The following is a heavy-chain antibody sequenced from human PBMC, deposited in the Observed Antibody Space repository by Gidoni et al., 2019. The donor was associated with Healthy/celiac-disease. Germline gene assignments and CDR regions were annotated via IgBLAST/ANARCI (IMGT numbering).Heavy chain of an antibody. CDR1: GYSFTSYW. V-gene: IGHV5-10-1*03. Sequence: EVQLVQSGAEVKKPGESLRISCKGSGYSFTSYWISCVRQMPGKGLEWMGRIDPSDSYTNYSPSFQGHVTISADKSISTAYLQWSSLKASDTAMYYCARHAYYGSGSYYTGYYYYGMDVWGQGTTVTVSS. CDR2: IDPSDSYT. J-gene: IGHJ6*02. CDR3: ARHAYYGSGSYYTGYYYYGMDV. D-gene: IGHD3-10*01.